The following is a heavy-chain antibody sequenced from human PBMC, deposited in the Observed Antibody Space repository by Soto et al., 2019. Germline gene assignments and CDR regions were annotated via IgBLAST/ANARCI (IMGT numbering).Heavy chain of an antibody. D-gene: IGHD2-8*02. V-gene: IGHV4-34*01. CDR1: GGSFSGYY. CDR2: INHSGST. Sequence: QVQLQQWGAGLLKPSETLSLTCAVYGGSFSGYYWTWIRQPPGTGLEWIGEINHSGSTNYNPSLKSRVTISVDTSKIQFSLKLTSVTAAVTAVYYCARDKITGLFDYWGQGTLVTVSS. CDR3: ARDKITGLFDY. J-gene: IGHJ4*02.